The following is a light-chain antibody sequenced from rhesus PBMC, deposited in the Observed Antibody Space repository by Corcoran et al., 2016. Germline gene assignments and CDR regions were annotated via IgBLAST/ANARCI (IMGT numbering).Light chain of an antibody. Sequence: QAALTQPRSVSGSPGQSVTISCTGTSSDIGGYNYVSWYQQHPGTAPKFMLYEVSKRPSGVSDRFSVSKSGNTASLTISGLQAEDEADYYCCSYAGSYTYIFGGGTRLTVL. CDR3: CSYAGSYTYI. CDR1: SSDIGGYNY. V-gene: IGLV2-32*01. J-gene: IGLJ1*01. CDR2: EVS.